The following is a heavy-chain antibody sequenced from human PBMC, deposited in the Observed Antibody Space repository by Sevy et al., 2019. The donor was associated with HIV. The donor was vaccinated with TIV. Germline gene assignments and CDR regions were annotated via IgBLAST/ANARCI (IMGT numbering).Heavy chain of an antibody. V-gene: IGHV4-39*01. CDR3: ARMAYDFWSGYYIVTPGWYFDL. J-gene: IGHJ2*01. CDR1: GGSISSSSYY. D-gene: IGHD3-3*01. Sequence: SETLSLTCTVSGGSISSSSYYWGWIRQPPGKGLEWIGSIYYSGSTYYNPSLKSRVTISVDTSKNQFALKRSSVTAAYTAVYYCARMAYDFWSGYYIVTPGWYFDLWGRGTLVTVSS. CDR2: IYYSGST.